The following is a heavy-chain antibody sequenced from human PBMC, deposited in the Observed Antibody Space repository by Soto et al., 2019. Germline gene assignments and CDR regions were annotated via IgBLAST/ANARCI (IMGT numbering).Heavy chain of an antibody. V-gene: IGHV3-15*01. CDR2: IKSKTDGGTT. D-gene: IGHD1-26*01. CDR3: TTGEWELPAFDY. CDR1: GFNFSNAC. J-gene: IGHJ4*02. Sequence: EVPLVESGGGLVKPGGSLRLSCAASGFNFSNACMSWVRQAPGKGLEWVGRIKSKTDGGTTDYAAPVKGRFTISRDDSKNTLYLQMNSLKTEDTAVYYCTTGEWELPAFDYWGQGTLVTVSS.